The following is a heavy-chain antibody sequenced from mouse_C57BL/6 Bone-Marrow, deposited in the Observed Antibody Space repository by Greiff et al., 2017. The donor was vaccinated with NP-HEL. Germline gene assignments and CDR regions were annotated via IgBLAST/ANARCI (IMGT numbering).Heavy chain of an antibody. CDR1: GYTFTDYN. CDR3: ARTHYYGSSYNFDY. CDR2: INPNNGGT. Sequence: VQLKESGPELVKPGASVKMSCKASGYTFTDYNMHWVKQSHGKSLAWIEYINPNNGGTSYNQKFKGKATLTVNKSSSTAYMELRSLTSEDSAVYYCARTHYYGSSYNFDYWGQGTTLTVSS. D-gene: IGHD1-1*01. V-gene: IGHV1-22*01. J-gene: IGHJ2*01.